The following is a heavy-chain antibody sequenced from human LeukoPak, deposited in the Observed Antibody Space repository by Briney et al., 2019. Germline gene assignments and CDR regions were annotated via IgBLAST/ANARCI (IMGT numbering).Heavy chain of an antibody. D-gene: IGHD4-17*01. J-gene: IGHJ3*02. Sequence: PGGSLRLSCAASGFTFSSYGMSWVRQAPGKGLEWVSAISGSGGTTYYADSVKGRFTISRDNSKNTLHLQMNSLRAEDTAVYYCARGTTVTTLEAFDIWGQGTMVTVSS. CDR2: ISGSGGTT. CDR3: ARGTTVTTLEAFDI. V-gene: IGHV3-23*01. CDR1: GFTFSSYG.